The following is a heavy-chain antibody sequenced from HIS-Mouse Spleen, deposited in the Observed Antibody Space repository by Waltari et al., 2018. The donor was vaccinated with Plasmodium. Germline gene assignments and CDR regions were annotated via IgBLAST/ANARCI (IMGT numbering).Heavy chain of an antibody. D-gene: IGHD6-19*01. J-gene: IGHJ4*02. CDR3: AREWLGDGGY. CDR1: GFTFSSYA. CDR2: ISYDGSNK. Sequence: QVQLVESGGGVVQPGRSLRLSCAASGFTFSSYAMHWVRQAPGKGLEWVAVISYDGSNKYYADSVKGRFTISRDNSKNTLYLQMNSLRAEDTAVYYCAREWLGDGGYWGQGTLVTVSS. V-gene: IGHV3-30-3*01.